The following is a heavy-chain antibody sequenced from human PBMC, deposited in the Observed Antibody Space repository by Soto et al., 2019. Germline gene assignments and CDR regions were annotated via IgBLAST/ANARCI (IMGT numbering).Heavy chain of an antibody. CDR1: GYTFNNYG. D-gene: IGHD3-3*01. J-gene: IGHJ4*02. CDR2: ISVYNGNT. V-gene: IGHV1-18*01. Sequence: QVPLVQSGAEVKKPGASVKVSCKASGYTFNNYGISWVRQAPGQGLEWMGWISVYNGNTNYAQKLQGRVTMTTDTSTSTAYMELRSLRSDDTAVYYCARVYDFWGGYQNPFDYWGQGTLVTVSS. CDR3: ARVYDFWGGYQNPFDY.